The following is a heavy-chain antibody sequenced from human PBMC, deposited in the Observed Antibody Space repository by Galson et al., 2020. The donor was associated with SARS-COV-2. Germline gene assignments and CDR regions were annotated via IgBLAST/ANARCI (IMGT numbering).Heavy chain of an antibody. Sequence: ASETPSLTCAVSGDYISSVGSSRNWIRQPPGPGMEWIGFVSHSGSTHYNPSLKSRVTISPDRSKSQFSLNLRSTTAADTAVYYCVRGEDYGEPDPRGLWFQRWGQGTLVTVSS. D-gene: IGHD4-17*01. V-gene: IGHV4-30-2*01. CDR1: GDYISSVGSS. J-gene: IGHJ1*01. CDR3: VRGEDYGEPDPRGLWFQR. CDR2: VSHSGST.